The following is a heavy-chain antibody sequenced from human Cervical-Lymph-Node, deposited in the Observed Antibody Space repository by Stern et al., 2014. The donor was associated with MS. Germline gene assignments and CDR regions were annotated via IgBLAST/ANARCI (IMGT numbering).Heavy chain of an antibody. CDR1: GDSINYYY. Sequence: QVHLQESGPGLVQPSETLSLTCTVSGDSINYYYWGWIRQPPGKALEWIGYIFYTGSTTYNPSLKSRVTISVDTSKNQFSLNLSSVTAADTAVYYCARVLRRRVIGAPGAGYYFDYWGQGTLVTVPS. CDR3: ARVLRRRVIGAPGAGYYFDY. CDR2: IFYTGST. V-gene: IGHV4-59*01. D-gene: IGHD6-13*01. J-gene: IGHJ4*02.